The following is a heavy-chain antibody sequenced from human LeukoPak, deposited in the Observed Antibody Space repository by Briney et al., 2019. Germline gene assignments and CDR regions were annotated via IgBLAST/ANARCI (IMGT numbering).Heavy chain of an antibody. CDR1: GGTFSSYA. J-gene: IGHJ4*02. Sequence: GASVKVSCKASGGTFSSYAISWVRQAPGQGLERMGGIIPIFGTANYAQKFQGRVTITTDESTSTAYMELSSLRSEDTAVYYCVSCNYYDSSGYYPYYFDYWGQGTLVTVSS. CDR2: IIPIFGTA. D-gene: IGHD3-22*01. V-gene: IGHV1-69*05. CDR3: VSCNYYDSSGYYPYYFDY.